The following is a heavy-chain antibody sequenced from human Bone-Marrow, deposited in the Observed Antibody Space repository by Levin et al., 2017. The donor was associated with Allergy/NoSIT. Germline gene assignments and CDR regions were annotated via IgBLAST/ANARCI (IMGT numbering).Heavy chain of an antibody. CDR2: ISSSSSVV. J-gene: IGHJ6*02. CDR3: ARDRRQYQLGGMDV. CDR1: GFTFNSHS. V-gene: IGHV3-48*01. D-gene: IGHD2-2*01. Sequence: PAGGSLRLSCTASGFTFNSHSMNWVRQAPGKGLEWVSYISSSSSVVNYADSVKGRFTISRDNAKNSLFLQMDSLRADDTALYYCARDRRQYQLGGMDVWGQGTTVTVSS.